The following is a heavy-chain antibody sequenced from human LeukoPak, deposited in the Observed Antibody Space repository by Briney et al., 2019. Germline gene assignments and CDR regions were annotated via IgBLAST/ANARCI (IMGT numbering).Heavy chain of an antibody. J-gene: IGHJ4*02. CDR3: AKDPPRAAWFSAGYTNYGD. D-gene: IGHD4/OR15-4a*01. CDR2: INPSGGST. Sequence: ASVKVSCKASGYTFTSYYMNWVRQAPGQGLEWMGIINPSGGSTSYAQKFQGRVTMTRDTSTSTVYMELSSLRSEDTAVYYCAKDPPRAAWFSAGYTNYGDWGQGTLVTVSS. CDR1: GYTFTSYY. V-gene: IGHV1-46*01.